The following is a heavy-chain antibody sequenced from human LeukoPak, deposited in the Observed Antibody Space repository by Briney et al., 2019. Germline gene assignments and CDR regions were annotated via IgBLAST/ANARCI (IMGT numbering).Heavy chain of an antibody. CDR1: GYTFTSYD. D-gene: IGHD4-17*01. CDR2: MNPNSGNT. V-gene: IGHV1-8*03. J-gene: IGHJ4*02. Sequence: ASVKVSCKASGYTFTSYDINWVRQATGQGLEWMGWMNPNSGNTGYAQKFQGRVTITRNTSISTAYMELSSLRSEDTAVYYCARDLGYGDYVGGDYWGQGTLVTVSS. CDR3: ARDLGYGDYVGGDY.